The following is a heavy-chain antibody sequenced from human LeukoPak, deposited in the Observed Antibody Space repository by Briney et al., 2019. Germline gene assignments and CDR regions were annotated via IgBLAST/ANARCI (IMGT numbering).Heavy chain of an antibody. CDR3: ARGGPAATNYYYYYGMDV. CDR2: INPSSGST. J-gene: IGHJ6*02. CDR1: GNTFTSYY. V-gene: IGHV1-46*01. Sequence: ASVKVSCKASGNTFTSYYIHWVRQAPGQGLEWMGIINPSSGSTNYAQKFQGRVTMTRDTSTSTVYMELSSLRSEDTAVYYCARGGPAATNYYYYYGMDVWGQGTTVTVSS. D-gene: IGHD2-2*01.